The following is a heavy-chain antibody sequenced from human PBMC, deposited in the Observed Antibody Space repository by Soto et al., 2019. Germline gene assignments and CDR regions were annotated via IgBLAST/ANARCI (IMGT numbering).Heavy chain of an antibody. D-gene: IGHD6-13*01. J-gene: IGHJ6*02. Sequence: ASVKVSCKASGYTFTGYYMHWVRQAPGQGLEWMGWINPNSGGTNYAQKFQGWVTMTRDTSISTAYMELSRLRSDDTAVYYCARERGLAAAGSYYYYGMDVWGQGTTVTVSS. CDR3: ARERGLAAAGSYYYYGMDV. CDR1: GYTFTGYY. CDR2: INPNSGGT. V-gene: IGHV1-2*04.